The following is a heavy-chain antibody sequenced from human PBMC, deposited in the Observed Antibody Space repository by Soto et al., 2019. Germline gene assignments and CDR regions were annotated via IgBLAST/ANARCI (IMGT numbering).Heavy chain of an antibody. V-gene: IGHV1-24*01. Sequence: GASVKVSCKVSGYTLTELSMHWVRQAPGKGLEWMGGFDPEDGETIYAQKFQGRVTMTEDTSTDTAYMELSSLRSEDTAMYYCARHVVALMYNWFDPWGQGTLVTVSS. CDR1: GYTLTELS. D-gene: IGHD2-15*01. J-gene: IGHJ5*02. CDR3: ARHVVALMYNWFDP. CDR2: FDPEDGET.